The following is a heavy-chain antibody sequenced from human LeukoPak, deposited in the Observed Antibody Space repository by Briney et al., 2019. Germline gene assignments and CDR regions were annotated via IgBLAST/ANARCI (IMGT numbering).Heavy chain of an antibody. V-gene: IGHV3-48*04. CDR2: ISSSSSTI. CDR3: ASSSIAARPDWFDP. D-gene: IGHD6-6*01. Sequence: GGSLRLSCAASGFTFSSYSMNWVRQAPGKGLEWVSYISSSSSTIYYADSVKGRFTISRDNAKNSLYLQMNSLRAEDTAVYYCASSSIAARPDWFDPWGQGTLVTVSS. CDR1: GFTFSSYS. J-gene: IGHJ5*02.